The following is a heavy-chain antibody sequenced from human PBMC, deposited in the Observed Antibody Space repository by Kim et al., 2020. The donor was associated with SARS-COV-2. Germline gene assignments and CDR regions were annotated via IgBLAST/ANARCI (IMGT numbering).Heavy chain of an antibody. V-gene: IGHV1-2*02. D-gene: IGHD3-3*01. CDR1: GYTFTGYY. J-gene: IGHJ6*02. CDR3: ARAYYDFWSGWGFWGMDV. Sequence: ASVKVSCKASGYTFTGYYMHWVRQAPGQGLEWMGWINPNSGGTNYAQKFQGRVTMTRDTSISTAYMELSRLRSDDTAVYYCARAYYDFWSGWGFWGMDVWGQGTTVTVS. CDR2: INPNSGGT.